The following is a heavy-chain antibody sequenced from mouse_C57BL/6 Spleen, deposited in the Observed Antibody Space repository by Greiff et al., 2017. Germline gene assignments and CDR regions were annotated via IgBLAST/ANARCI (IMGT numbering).Heavy chain of an antibody. CDR1: GFTFSSYA. J-gene: IGHJ1*03. Sequence: EVQRVESGGGLVKPGGSLKLSCAASGFTFSSYAMSWVRQTPEKRLEWVATISDGGSYTYYPDNVKGRFTISRDNAKNNLYLQMSHLKSEDTAMYYCARETTVEPWYFDVWGTGTTVTVSS. CDR2: ISDGGSYT. V-gene: IGHV5-4*01. D-gene: IGHD1-1*01. CDR3: ARETTVEPWYFDV.